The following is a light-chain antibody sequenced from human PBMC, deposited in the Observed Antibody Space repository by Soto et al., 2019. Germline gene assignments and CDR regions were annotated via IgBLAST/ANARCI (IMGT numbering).Light chain of an antibody. Sequence: QSVLTQPPSVSGAPGQSVTISCTGSSSNIGAGYDVHWYQQLPGTAPKVLIYDNNNRPSGVPDRFSGSKSGTSASLAITGLQAEDEADYYCHSYDVSLSGPVFGGGTKLTVL. CDR1: SSNIGAGYD. CDR2: DNN. J-gene: IGLJ2*01. CDR3: HSYDVSLSGPV. V-gene: IGLV1-40*01.